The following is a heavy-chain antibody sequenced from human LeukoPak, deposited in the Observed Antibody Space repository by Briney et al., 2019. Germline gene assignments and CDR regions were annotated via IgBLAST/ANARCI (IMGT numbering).Heavy chain of an antibody. CDR1: GGTFRSNA. CDR3: ARDRGRTTIVDY. J-gene: IGHJ4*02. D-gene: IGHD4-11*01. V-gene: IGHV1-2*02. Sequence: ASVKVSCKASGGTFRSNAISWVRQAPGQELEWMGWISPNGGGTKYAQKFQGRVAVTRDTSITTAYMDLYRLRLDDTAVYYCARDRGRTTIVDYWGQGTLVTVSS. CDR2: ISPNGGGT.